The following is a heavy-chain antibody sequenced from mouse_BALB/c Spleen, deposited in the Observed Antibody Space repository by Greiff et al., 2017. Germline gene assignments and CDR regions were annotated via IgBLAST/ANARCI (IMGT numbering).Heavy chain of an antibody. CDR3: ALYYYGCYAMDY. D-gene: IGHD1-1*01. CDR1: GFNIKDTY. J-gene: IGHJ4*01. V-gene: IGHV14-3*02. CDR2: IDPANGNT. Sequence: VQLQQSGAELVKPGASVKLSCTASGFNIKDTYMHWVKQRPEQGLEWIGRIDPANGNTKYDPKFQGKATITADTSSNTAYLQLSSLTSEDTAVYYCALYYYGCYAMDYWGQGTTVTVSS.